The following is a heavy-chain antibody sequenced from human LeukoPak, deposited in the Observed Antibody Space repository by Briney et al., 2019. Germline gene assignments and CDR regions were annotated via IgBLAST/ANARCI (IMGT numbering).Heavy chain of an antibody. CDR2: ISGSGFST. J-gene: IGHJ6*03. CDR1: GFTFSSYA. CDR3: RAWLNFMDV. D-gene: IGHD6-19*01. Sequence: GGSLRLSCAASGFTFSSYAMSWVRQAPGKGLEWVSAISGSGFSTYYADSVKDRFTMSRVNAKNSLYLQMNSLRAEDTAVYYCRAWLNFMDVWGKGTTVTISS. V-gene: IGHV3-23*01.